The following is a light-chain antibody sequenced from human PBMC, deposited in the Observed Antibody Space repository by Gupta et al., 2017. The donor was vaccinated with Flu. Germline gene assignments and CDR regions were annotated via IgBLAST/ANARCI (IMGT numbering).Light chain of an antibody. CDR1: RSKMGCNY. J-gene: IGLJ3*02. CDR3: ASRDDNLEGWV. CDR2: KNE. V-gene: IGLV1-47*01. Sequence: RITSAGSGSRSKMGCNYLDWDQRVPGTAPRLLIYKNERRPSGVPDRFSGSKYGTSGTVVSSGLRAEEEAAYFCASRDDNLEGWVFGGGTKRTVL.